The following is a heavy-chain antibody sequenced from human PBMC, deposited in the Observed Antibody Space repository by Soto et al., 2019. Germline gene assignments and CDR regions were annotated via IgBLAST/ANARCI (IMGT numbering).Heavy chain of an antibody. V-gene: IGHV1-18*01. CDR3: ASDAAVGLFHY. Sequence: QVQLVQSGAEVKKPGASVKVSCKASGYTFTSYGISWVRQAPGQGLEWMGWISAYNGNTNYAQERQGRVTMTSDTSMSTAYMELRSLRADDTAVYYCASDAAVGLFHYWGQGTLVTVSS. J-gene: IGHJ4*02. CDR2: ISAYNGNT. CDR1: GYTFTSYG. D-gene: IGHD1-26*01.